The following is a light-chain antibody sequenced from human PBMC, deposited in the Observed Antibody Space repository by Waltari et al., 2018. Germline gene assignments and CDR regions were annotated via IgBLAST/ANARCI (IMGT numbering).Light chain of an antibody. CDR2: WAS. V-gene: IGKV4-1*01. CDR1: QSVLYSSNNKNY. J-gene: IGKJ4*01. CDR3: QQYYSTPLT. Sequence: DIVRTQSPDSLAVSLGERATINCKASQSVLYSSNNKNYLAWYQHKPGQPPKLLIYWASTRESGVPDRFSGSGSGTDFTLPISSLQAEYVAVYYCQQYYSTPLTFGGGTKVEIK.